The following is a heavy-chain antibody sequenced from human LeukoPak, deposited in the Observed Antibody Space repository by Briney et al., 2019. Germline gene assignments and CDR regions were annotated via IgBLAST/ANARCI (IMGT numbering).Heavy chain of an antibody. J-gene: IGHJ4*02. D-gene: IGHD2-2*01. CDR2: IYYSGST. Sequence: SETLSLTCTVSGGSISNSRYYWGWIRQPPEKRLEWIGSIYYSGSTYYNPSLKSRVTISIDTSKNQFSLNLNSVTAADTAVYYCAREYSSMSGPSFDHWGQGTLVTVSS. CDR1: GGSISNSRYY. CDR3: AREYSSMSGPSFDH. V-gene: IGHV4-39*01.